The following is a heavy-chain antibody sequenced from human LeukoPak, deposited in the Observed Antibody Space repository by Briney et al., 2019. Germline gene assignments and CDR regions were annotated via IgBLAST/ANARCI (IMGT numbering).Heavy chain of an antibody. J-gene: IGHJ6*03. D-gene: IGHD6-19*01. CDR2: INHSGST. V-gene: IGHV4-34*01. Sequence: SETLSLTCAVYGGSFSGYYWSWIRQPPGKGLEWIGEINHSGSTNYNPSLKSRVTISVDKSKNQFSLKLTSLTAADTAVYYCARISSVWLKDYYYYMDVWGKGTTVTVSS. CDR3: ARISSVWLKDYYYYMDV. CDR1: GGSFSGYY.